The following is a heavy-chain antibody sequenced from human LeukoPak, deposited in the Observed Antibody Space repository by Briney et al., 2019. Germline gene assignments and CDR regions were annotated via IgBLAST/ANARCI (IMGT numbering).Heavy chain of an antibody. CDR3: AKDPTYSGYGGLDV. CDR2: ISYDGSNK. Sequence: PGRSLRLSCAASGFTFSSYAMHWVRQAPGKGLEWVAVISYDGSNKYYADSVKGRFTISRDNSKNTLYLQMNSLRAEDTAVYYCAKDPTYSGYGGLDVWGKGTTVTVSS. J-gene: IGHJ6*04. V-gene: IGHV3-30-3*01. CDR1: GFTFSSYA. D-gene: IGHD5-12*01.